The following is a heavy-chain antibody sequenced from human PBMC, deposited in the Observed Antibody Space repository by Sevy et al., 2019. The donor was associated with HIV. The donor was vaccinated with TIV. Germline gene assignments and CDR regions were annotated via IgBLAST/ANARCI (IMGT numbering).Heavy chain of an antibody. V-gene: IGHV3-15*01. Sequence: GESLKIYCAASGFTFSNAWMSWVRQAPGKGLEWVGRIKSKTDGGTTDYAAPVKGRFTISRDDSKNTLYLQMNSLKTEDTAVYYCTTYYYDSSGYYYGSAFDIWGQGTMVTVSS. J-gene: IGHJ3*02. D-gene: IGHD3-22*01. CDR1: GFTFSNAW. CDR2: IKSKTDGGTT. CDR3: TTYYYDSSGYYYGSAFDI.